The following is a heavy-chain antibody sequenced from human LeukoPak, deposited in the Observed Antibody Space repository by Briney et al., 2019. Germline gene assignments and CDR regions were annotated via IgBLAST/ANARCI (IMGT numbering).Heavy chain of an antibody. D-gene: IGHD2-2*01. CDR3: ARHLVVVPAAPYFDY. J-gene: IGHJ4*02. CDR1: GGSISSGGYS. CDR2: INHSGST. V-gene: IGHV4-30-2*01. Sequence: PSETLSLTCAVSGGSISSGGYSWSWIRQPPGKGPEWVGYINHSGSTNYNPSLKSRVTISVDTSKNQFSLKLSSVTAADTAVYYCARHLVVVPAAPYFDYWGQGTLVTVSS.